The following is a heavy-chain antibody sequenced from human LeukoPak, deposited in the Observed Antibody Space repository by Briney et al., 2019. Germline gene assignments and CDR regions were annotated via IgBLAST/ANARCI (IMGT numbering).Heavy chain of an antibody. D-gene: IGHD3-22*01. Sequence: GGSLRLSCAASGFTFSSYGMHWVRQAPGKGLEWVAFIRYDGSNKYYADSVKGRFTISRDNSKNTLYLQMNSLRAEDTAVYYCAKGGTSYYDSSGYYYFDYWGQGTLVTVSS. V-gene: IGHV3-30*02. CDR3: AKGGTSYYDSSGYYYFDY. CDR2: IRYDGSNK. CDR1: GFTFSSYG. J-gene: IGHJ4*02.